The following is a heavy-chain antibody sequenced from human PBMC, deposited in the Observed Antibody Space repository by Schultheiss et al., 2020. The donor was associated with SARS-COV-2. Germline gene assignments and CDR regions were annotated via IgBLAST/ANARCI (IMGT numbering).Heavy chain of an antibody. D-gene: IGHD3-10*01. CDR1: GSTFDDYA. CDR2: ISGSGGST. V-gene: IGHV3-23*01. J-gene: IGHJ5*02. Sequence: GESLKISCAASGSTFDDYAMHWVRQAPGKGLEWVSAISGSGGSTYYADSVKGRFTISRDNSKNTLYLQMNSLRAEDTAVYYCARGSPDYYGSGSYHRATNWFDPWGQGTLVTVSS. CDR3: ARGSPDYYGSGSYHRATNWFDP.